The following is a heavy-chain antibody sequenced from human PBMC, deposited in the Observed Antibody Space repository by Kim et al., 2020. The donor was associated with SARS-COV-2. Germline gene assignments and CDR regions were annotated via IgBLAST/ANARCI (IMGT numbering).Heavy chain of an antibody. Sequence: GGSLRLSCAASGFTVSSNYMSWVRQAPGKGLEWVSVIYSGGSTYYADSVKGRFTISRDNSKNTLYLQMNSLRAEDTAVYYCARDKTLLGVSRLGQLVQLGGMDVWGQGTTVTVSS. CDR1: GFTVSSNY. J-gene: IGHJ6*02. CDR2: IYSGGST. D-gene: IGHD6-13*01. V-gene: IGHV3-53*01. CDR3: ARDKTLLGVSRLGQLVQLGGMDV.